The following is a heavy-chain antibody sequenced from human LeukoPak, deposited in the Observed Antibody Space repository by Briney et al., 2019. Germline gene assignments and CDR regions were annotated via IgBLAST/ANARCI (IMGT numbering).Heavy chain of an antibody. D-gene: IGHD2-15*01. Sequence: KPSETLSLTCTVSGDSISSYYWSWIRQPPGKGLEWIGYIYYSGSTNYNPSLKSRVTISVDTSKNQFSLKLSSVTAADTAVYFCVRYIAGTCSGGTCYRFYVWGQGTTVTVSS. CDR2: IYYSGST. CDR3: VRYIAGTCSGGTCYRFYV. J-gene: IGHJ6*02. V-gene: IGHV4-59*08. CDR1: GDSISSYY.